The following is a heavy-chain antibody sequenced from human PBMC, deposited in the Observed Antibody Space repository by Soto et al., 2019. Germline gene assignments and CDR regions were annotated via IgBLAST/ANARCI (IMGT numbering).Heavy chain of an antibody. CDR1: GYILISYW. V-gene: IGHV5-51*01. Sequence: ETLKISCKTSGYILISYWLALVGQYPGKGLEWMGTFYPGDSTSTYSPSFQGQVTISVDKSISTAYLHLSSLKASDTAMYYCARIIGYCRNNDCSWTFDIWGQGTTVTVSS. J-gene: IGHJ3*02. CDR3: ARIIGYCRNNDCSWTFDI. CDR2: FYPGDSTS. D-gene: IGHD2-2*03.